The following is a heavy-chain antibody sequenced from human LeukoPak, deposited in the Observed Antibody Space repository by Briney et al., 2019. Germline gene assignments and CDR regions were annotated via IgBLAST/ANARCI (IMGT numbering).Heavy chain of an antibody. CDR2: INSDGSST. J-gene: IGHJ4*02. CDR1: GFTFSSYW. V-gene: IGHV3-74*01. CDR3: ARDRPSVVGATSPNFDY. D-gene: IGHD1-26*01. Sequence: QTGGSLRLSCAASGFTFSSYWMHWVRQAPGKGLVWVSRINSDGSSTSYADSVKGRFTISRDNAKNTLYLQMNSLRAEDTAVYYCARDRPSVVGATSPNFDYWGQGTLVTVSS.